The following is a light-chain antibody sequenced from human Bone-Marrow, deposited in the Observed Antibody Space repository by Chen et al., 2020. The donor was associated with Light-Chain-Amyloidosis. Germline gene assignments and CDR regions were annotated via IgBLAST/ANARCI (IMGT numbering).Light chain of an antibody. CDR3: QSYQGSSQGV. CDR1: SGSIATNY. V-gene: IGLV6-57*01. J-gene: IGLJ3*02. CDR2: EDD. Sequence: NFMLTKPHSVSESPGKTVIISCTRSSGSIATNYVQWYQQRPGSSPTTVIYEDDQRPSGVPDRFSGSLDRSSNSASRTISGLRTGEEADYYCQSYQGSSQGVFGGGTKLTVL.